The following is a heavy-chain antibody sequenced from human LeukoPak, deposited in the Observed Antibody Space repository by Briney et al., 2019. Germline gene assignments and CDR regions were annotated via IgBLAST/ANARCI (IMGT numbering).Heavy chain of an antibody. Sequence: GASVKVSCKVSGHPLRELSIHWVRQAPGKGLEWMGGFDPEQGETISAQKFQDRVTMTEDISTDTSYLHLNTLKSEDTAVYYCAREDPSGLDVFDLWGQGTLLIVS. CDR3: AREDPSGLDVFDL. CDR2: FDPEQGET. D-gene: IGHD5-12*01. J-gene: IGHJ3*01. CDR1: GHPLRELS. V-gene: IGHV1-24*01.